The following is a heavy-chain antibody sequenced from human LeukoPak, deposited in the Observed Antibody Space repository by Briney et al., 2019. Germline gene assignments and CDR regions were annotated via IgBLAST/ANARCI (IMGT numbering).Heavy chain of an antibody. CDR3: ARGYYYDSLDAFNI. CDR1: GGSISSGGYY. J-gene: IGHJ3*02. D-gene: IGHD3-22*01. Sequence: PSQTLSLTCTVSGGSISSGGYYWSWIRQHPGKGLEWIGYIYYSGSTNYNPSLKSRVTISVDKSKIQFSLKLSSVTAADTAVYYCARGYYYDSLDAFNIWGQGTMVTVSS. CDR2: IYYSGST. V-gene: IGHV4-31*03.